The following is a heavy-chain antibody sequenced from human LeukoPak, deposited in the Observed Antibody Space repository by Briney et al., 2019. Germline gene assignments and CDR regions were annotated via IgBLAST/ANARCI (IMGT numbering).Heavy chain of an antibody. Sequence: GESLKISCKATGYSFTNYWIGRVRQMPGKGLEWMGIIYPGDSNTRYSPSFQGQVTISADKSISTAYLQWSSLKASDTAMYYCARHVVTTETTSWFDPWGQGTLVTVSS. CDR1: GYSFTNYW. J-gene: IGHJ5*02. CDR3: ARHVVTTETTSWFDP. V-gene: IGHV5-51*01. D-gene: IGHD4-17*01. CDR2: IYPGDSNT.